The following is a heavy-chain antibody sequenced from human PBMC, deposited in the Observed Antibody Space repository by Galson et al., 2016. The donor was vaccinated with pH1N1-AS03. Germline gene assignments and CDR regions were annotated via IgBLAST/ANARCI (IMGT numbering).Heavy chain of an antibody. D-gene: IGHD3-16*01. V-gene: IGHV1-18*01. CDR2: ISVYTGKT. CDR3: ARGGDQKDY. CDR1: GYTFKSHG. Sequence: SCKASGYTFKSHGISWVRQAPGQGLEWMGWISVYTGKTNYAQKSQGRVTMTTDTSTSTAYMELRSLISDDTAVYYCARGGDQKDYWGQGTLVTVSS. J-gene: IGHJ4*02.